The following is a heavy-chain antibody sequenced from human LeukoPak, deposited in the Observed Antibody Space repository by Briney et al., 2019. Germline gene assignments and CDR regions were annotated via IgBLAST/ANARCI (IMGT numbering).Heavy chain of an antibody. D-gene: IGHD2-15*01. Sequence: SETLSLTCVVSGASVSTNNWWTWVRQAPGKGLEWIGEVYHSGSTNYNPSLKSRVTISVDTSKNQFSLKLSSVTAADTAVYYCATRRRYCSGGSCYSTSLRGGFDYWGQGTLVTVSS. V-gene: IGHV4-4*02. CDR3: ATRRRYCSGGSCYSTSLRGGFDY. CDR2: VYHSGST. CDR1: GASVSTNNW. J-gene: IGHJ4*02.